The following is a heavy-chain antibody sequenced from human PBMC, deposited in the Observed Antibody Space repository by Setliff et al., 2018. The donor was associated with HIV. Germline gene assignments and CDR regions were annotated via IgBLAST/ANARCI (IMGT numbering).Heavy chain of an antibody. V-gene: IGHV4-39*07. CDR2: IYYSGNT. CDR3: ARVPTSSWYVTTQRTKEYFHH. D-gene: IGHD6-13*01. Sequence: SETLSLTCTVSGGSIKSSSYYWGWIRQPPGKGLEWIGSIYYSGNTHYNPSLKSRVTISTDTSRNQFSLRLSSVTAADTAIYYCARVPTSSWYVTTQRTKEYFHHWGQGTLVTVSS. CDR1: GGSIKSSSYY. J-gene: IGHJ1*01.